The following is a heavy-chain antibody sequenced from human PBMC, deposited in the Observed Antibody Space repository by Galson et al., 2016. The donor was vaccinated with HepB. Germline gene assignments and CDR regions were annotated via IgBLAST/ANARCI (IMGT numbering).Heavy chain of an antibody. Sequence: SVKVSCKASRGTLSTYAFTWVRQAPGQGLEWMGGIIPIFARANYAQKLQGRVSIITEESTNTVYMELSSLSTEDTAVYYCARIFGPYEHDGRDYVTPHYSGMDVWGPGTTVTVSS. CDR2: IIPIFARA. J-gene: IGHJ6*02. D-gene: IGHD3-22*01. CDR1: RGTLSTYA. CDR3: ARIFGPYEHDGRDYVTPHYSGMDV. V-gene: IGHV1-69*05.